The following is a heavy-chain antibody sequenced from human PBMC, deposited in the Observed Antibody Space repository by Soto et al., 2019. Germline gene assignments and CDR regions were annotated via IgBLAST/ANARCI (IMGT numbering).Heavy chain of an antibody. CDR2: ISYDGSNK. V-gene: IGHV3-30*03. Sequence: PGGSLRLSCAASGFTFSSYGMHWVRQAPGKGLEWVAVISYDGSNKYYADSVKGRFTISRDNSKNTLYLQMNSLKAEDTAVYYCARDRDIIVLVPAAIDYWGQGTLVTVSS. CDR3: ARDRDIIVLVPAAIDY. CDR1: GFTFSSYG. D-gene: IGHD2-2*01. J-gene: IGHJ4*02.